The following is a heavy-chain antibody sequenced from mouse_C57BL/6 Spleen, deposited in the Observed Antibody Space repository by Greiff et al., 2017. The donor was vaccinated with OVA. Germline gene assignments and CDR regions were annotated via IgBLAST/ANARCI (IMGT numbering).Heavy chain of an antibody. Sequence: VQLQQPGAELVRPGSSVKLSCKASGYTFTSYWMHWVKQRPIQGLEWIGNIDPSDSDTHYNQKFKDKATLTVDKSSSTAYMQLSSLTSEDSAVYYCARYSNSAWFAYWGQGTLVTVSA. D-gene: IGHD2-5*01. J-gene: IGHJ3*01. CDR3: ARYSNSAWFAY. CDR1: GYTFTSYW. V-gene: IGHV1-52*01. CDR2: IDPSDSDT.